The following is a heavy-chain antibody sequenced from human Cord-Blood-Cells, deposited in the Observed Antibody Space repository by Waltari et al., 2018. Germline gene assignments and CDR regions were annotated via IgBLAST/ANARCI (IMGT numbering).Heavy chain of an antibody. D-gene: IGHD3-9*01. V-gene: IGHV1-69*01. CDR1: GGTFSSYA. Sequence: QVQLVQSGAEVKKPGSSVKVSCKASGGTFSSYAISWVRQAPGQGLEWMGGSIPSFGTANYAQKFQGRVTITADEATSTAYMERSSLRSEDTAVYYCVYDILTGYYAFDIWGQGTMVTVAS. CDR3: VYDILTGYYAFDI. J-gene: IGHJ3*02. CDR2: SIPSFGTA.